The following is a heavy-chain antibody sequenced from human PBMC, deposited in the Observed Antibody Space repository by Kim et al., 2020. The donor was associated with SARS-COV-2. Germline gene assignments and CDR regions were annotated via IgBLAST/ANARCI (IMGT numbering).Heavy chain of an antibody. J-gene: IGHJ4*02. CDR3: ARGGYCSGGSCHSDPAVYFDD. Sequence: SETLSLTCAVYGGSFSGYYWSWIRQPPGKGLEWIGEINHSGSTNYNPSLKSRVTISVDTSKNQFSLKLSSVTAADTAAYYCARGGYCSGGSCHSDPAVYFDDWGQGTLVTVSS. V-gene: IGHV4-34*01. D-gene: IGHD2-15*01. CDR2: INHSGST. CDR1: GGSFSGYY.